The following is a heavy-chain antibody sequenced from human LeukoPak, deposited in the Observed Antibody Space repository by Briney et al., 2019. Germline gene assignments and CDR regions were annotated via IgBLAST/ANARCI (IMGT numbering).Heavy chain of an antibody. CDR3: ARGAYLGNGYYFDY. CDR2: IYTSGST. D-gene: IGHD2-8*01. CDR1: GGSISSYY. Sequence: SETLSLTCTVSGGSISSYYWNWIRQPAGKGLEWIGHIYTSGSTNYNSSLKSRVTMSVDTSKNQFSVKLNSVIAADTAMYYCARGAYLGNGYYFDYWGQGTLVTVSS. V-gene: IGHV4-4*07. J-gene: IGHJ4*02.